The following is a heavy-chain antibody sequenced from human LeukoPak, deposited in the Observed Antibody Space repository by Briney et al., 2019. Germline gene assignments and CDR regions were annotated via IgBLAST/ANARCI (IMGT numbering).Heavy chain of an antibody. CDR3: ANEYSKGDI. J-gene: IGHJ3*02. Sequence: PGGSLRLSCAASGFTFSSYAMHWVRQAPGKGLEWVAVISYDGSNKYYADSVKGRFTIARDNSKNTLYLQMNSLRAEDTAVYYCANEYSKGDIWGQGTMVTVS. V-gene: IGHV3-30-3*02. CDR2: ISYDGSNK. D-gene: IGHD4-11*01. CDR1: GFTFSSYA.